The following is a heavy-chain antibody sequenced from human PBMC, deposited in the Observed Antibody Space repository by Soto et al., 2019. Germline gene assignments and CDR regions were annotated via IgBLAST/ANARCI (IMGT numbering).Heavy chain of an antibody. CDR1: GFTWSSYA. V-gene: IGHV3-23*01. CDR3: AKDQGGYYYYGMDV. CDR2: ISGSGGST. Sequence: EVQLLESGGGLVQPGGSLRLACAASGFTWSSYAMSWVSQSPGKGREWVSAISGSGGSTYYVDSVKGRFTISRDNAKNTLYLQMNSLRAEDTAVYYCAKDQGGYYYYGMDVWGQGTTVTVSS. J-gene: IGHJ6*02.